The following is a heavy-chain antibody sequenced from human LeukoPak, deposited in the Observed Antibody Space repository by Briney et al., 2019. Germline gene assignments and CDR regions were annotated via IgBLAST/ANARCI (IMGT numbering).Heavy chain of an antibody. Sequence: KASQTLSLTCDISGDTVSGNSAAWNWIRQSPSRGLEWLGRTYYRSKWYYDYAVSVKSRITISPDTSKNQFSLQLNSVTADDTAVYYCARGFALDFWGQGTMVTVSS. CDR3: ARGFALDF. CDR1: GDTVSGNSAA. J-gene: IGHJ3*01. V-gene: IGHV6-1*01. CDR2: TYYRSKWYY.